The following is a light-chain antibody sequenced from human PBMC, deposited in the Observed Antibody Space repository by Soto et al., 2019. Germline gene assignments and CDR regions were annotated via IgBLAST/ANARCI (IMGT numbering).Light chain of an antibody. V-gene: IGLV2-14*01. CDR3: NSYTTSNTRQIV. CDR1: SSDVGGYNY. CDR2: DVS. J-gene: IGLJ1*01. Sequence: QSVLTQPASVSGSPGQSITISCTGTSSDVGGYNYVSWYQQHPGKAPKFMIYDVSNRPAGGSTRVSGSKSGNTASLTISGLQAEDAADYYCNSYTTSNTRQIVFGTGTKVTVL.